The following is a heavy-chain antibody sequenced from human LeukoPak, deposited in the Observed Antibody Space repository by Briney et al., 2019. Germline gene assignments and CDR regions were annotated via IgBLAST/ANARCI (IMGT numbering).Heavy chain of an antibody. Sequence: SVKVTCKASGGTFSSYAISWVRQAPGQGLEWMGGIIPIFGTANYAQKFQGRVTITADESTSTAYMELSSLRSEDTAVYYRARDSGDSSGYLDYWGQGTLVTVSS. D-gene: IGHD3-22*01. CDR2: IIPIFGTA. V-gene: IGHV1-69*13. CDR3: ARDSGDSSGYLDY. CDR1: GGTFSSYA. J-gene: IGHJ4*02.